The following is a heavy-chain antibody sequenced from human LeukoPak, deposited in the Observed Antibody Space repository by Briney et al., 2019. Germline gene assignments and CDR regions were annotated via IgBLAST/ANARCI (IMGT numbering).Heavy chain of an antibody. CDR3: AKSGNSSGWYWGVPPLNYYYYYGMDV. J-gene: IGHJ6*02. Sequence: GGSLRLSCAASGFTFSSYAMSWDRQAPGKRLECVSAISGSGGSTYYADSVKGRFTISRDNSKNTLYLQMNSLRAEDTAVYYCAKSGNSSGWYWGVPPLNYYYYYGMDVWGQGTTVTVSS. D-gene: IGHD6-19*01. V-gene: IGHV3-23*01. CDR1: GFTFSSYA. CDR2: ISGSGGST.